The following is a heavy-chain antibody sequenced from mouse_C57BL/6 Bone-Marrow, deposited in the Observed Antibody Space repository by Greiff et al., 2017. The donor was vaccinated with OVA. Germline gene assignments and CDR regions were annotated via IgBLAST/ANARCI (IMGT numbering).Heavy chain of an antibody. J-gene: IGHJ4*01. D-gene: IGHD2-4*01. V-gene: IGHV1-59*01. CDR2: IDPSDSYT. CDR1: GYTFTSYW. CDR3: AIIYYDYDEAMDY. Sequence: QVQLQQPGAELVRPGTSVKLSCKASGYTFTSYWMHWVKQRPGQGLEWIGVIDPSDSYTNYNQKFKGKATLTVDTSSSTAYMQLSSLTSEDSAVYYCAIIYYDYDEAMDYWGQGTSVTVSS.